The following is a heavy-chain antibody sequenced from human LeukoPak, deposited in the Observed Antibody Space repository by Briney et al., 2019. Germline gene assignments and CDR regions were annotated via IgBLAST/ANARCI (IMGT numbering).Heavy chain of an antibody. D-gene: IGHD3-22*01. CDR3: ARDPRGPTGYDSPGRDTFDY. V-gene: IGHV3-30*04. CDR2: ISYDGTME. Sequence: GGSLRLSCAASGFIFNNFAMSWVRQAPGKGLEWVAAISYDGTMEYYPDSVKGRFTISRENYKNTLYLRMSSLGPEDTAVYYCARDPRGPTGYDSPGRDTFDYWGQGTLVTVSS. CDR1: GFIFNNFA. J-gene: IGHJ4*02.